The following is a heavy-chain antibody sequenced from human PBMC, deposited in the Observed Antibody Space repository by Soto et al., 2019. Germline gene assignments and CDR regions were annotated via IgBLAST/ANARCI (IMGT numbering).Heavy chain of an antibody. CDR3: SEGETSTIRNSFDP. CDR1: GFNTRFYS. D-gene: IGHD1-1*01. J-gene: IGHJ5*02. Sequence: GGSLRLSCTASGFNTRFYSMSWVRQTPGKGLEWVAALSRSGGATYYADSVRGRFTISRDGSKDTLFLQMSNLRSEDTAMYYCSEGETSTIRNSFDPWGQGTLVTVSS. CDR2: LSRSGGAT. V-gene: IGHV3-23*01.